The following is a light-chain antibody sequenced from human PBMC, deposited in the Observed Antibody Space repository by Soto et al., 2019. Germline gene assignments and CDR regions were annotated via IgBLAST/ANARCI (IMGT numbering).Light chain of an antibody. CDR1: RSNIGSNT. CDR3: AAGDDSLKGVV. CDR2: SSD. J-gene: IGLJ2*01. V-gene: IGLV1-44*01. Sequence: QSVLTQPPSVSGTPGQRVTTSCSGGRSNIGSNTVNWYQQLPGTAPKLLTYSSDQPPLGVPDRFSGSKSGNSASLAISGLQYEEEADYYCAAGDDSLKGVVFGGGTKLTVL.